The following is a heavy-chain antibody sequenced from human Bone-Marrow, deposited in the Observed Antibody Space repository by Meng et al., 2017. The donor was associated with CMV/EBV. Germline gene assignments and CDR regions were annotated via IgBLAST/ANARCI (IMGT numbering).Heavy chain of an antibody. CDR2: IKQDGSEK. Sequence: GGSLRLSCAASGFTFSSYWMSWVRQAPGKGLEWVANIKQDGSEKYYVDSVKGRFTISRDNDKNSLYLKMNSLRAEETGVYYCRRGMGGREGYYYYGMDVWGQGTTVTVSS. J-gene: IGHJ6*02. D-gene: IGHD3-16*01. CDR3: RRGMGGREGYYYYGMDV. V-gene: IGHV3-7*01. CDR1: GFTFSSYW.